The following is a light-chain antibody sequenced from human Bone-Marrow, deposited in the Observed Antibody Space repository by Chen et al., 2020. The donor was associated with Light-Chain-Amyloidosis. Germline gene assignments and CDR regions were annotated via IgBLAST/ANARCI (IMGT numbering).Light chain of an antibody. CDR1: SSNIGRNY. Sequence: QSVLTQPPSASGTPGQRVTISCSGSSSNIGRNYVYWYQQLPGTAPKLLIYRNNQRPSGVPDRFSGHTSGTSASLAISGLRSEDEADYYCAAWDDSLSGRVFGGGTKLTVL. CDR2: RNN. V-gene: IGLV1-47*01. CDR3: AAWDDSLSGRV. J-gene: IGLJ3*02.